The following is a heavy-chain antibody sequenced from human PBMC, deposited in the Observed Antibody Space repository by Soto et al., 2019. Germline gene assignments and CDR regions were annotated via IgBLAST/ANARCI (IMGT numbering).Heavy chain of an antibody. J-gene: IGHJ5*02. D-gene: IGHD2-2*01. V-gene: IGHV1-69*13. CDR3: ARDKVVVPAAYFWGFDP. Sequence: ASVKVSCKASGGTFNSYDINWVRQAPGQGLEWMGGIIPIFGTANYAQKFQGRVTITADESTSTAYMELSSLRSEDTAVYYCARDKVVVPAAYFWGFDPWGQGTLVTVSS. CDR1: GGTFNSYD. CDR2: IIPIFGTA.